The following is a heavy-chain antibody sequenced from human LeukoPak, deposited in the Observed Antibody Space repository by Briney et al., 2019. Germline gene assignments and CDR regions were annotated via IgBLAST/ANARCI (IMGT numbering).Heavy chain of an antibody. J-gene: IGHJ4*02. CDR2: ISGSGGST. CDR1: GFTFSSYA. CDR3: AKDGRGWLAYFDY. D-gene: IGHD6-19*01. V-gene: IGHV3-23*01. Sequence: GASLRLSSAASGFTFSSYAMSWVRQAPGKGLEWVSAISGSGGSTYYADSVKRRFTISRDNSKNTLYLQMNSLRAEDTAVYYCAKDGRGWLAYFDYWGQGTLVTVSS.